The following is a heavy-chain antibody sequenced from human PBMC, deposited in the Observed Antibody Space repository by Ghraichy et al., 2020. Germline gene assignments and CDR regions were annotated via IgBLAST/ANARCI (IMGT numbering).Heavy chain of an antibody. D-gene: IGHD4-17*01. CDR3: AVMHGPRLRSIGP. Sequence: LSLTCAASGFTFSSYSMNWVRQAPGKGLEWVSSISSSSSYIYYADSVKGRFTISRDNAKNSLYLQMNSLRAEDTAVYYCAVMHGPRLRSIGPWGQGTLVTVSS. CDR1: GFTFSSYS. V-gene: IGHV3-21*01. CDR2: ISSSSSYI. J-gene: IGHJ5*02.